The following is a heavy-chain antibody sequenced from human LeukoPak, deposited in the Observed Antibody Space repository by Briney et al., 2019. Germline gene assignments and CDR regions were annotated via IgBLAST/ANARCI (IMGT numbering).Heavy chain of an antibody. D-gene: IGHD6-13*01. V-gene: IGHV5-51*01. CDR1: GYSFTSYW. CDR3: ARQGSSWYSIDY. CDR2: INPGDSDT. Sequence: GESLQISCKGSGYSFTSYWIGWVRQIPGKRLEWMGIINPGDSDTRYSPSFQDHVTISADESISTAYLQWSSLEASDTAIYYCARQGSSWYSIDYWGQGTLVTVSS. J-gene: IGHJ4*02.